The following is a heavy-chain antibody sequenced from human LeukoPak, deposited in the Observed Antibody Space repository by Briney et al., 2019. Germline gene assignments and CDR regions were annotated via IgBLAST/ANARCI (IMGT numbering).Heavy chain of an antibody. D-gene: IGHD5-18*01. CDR2: IKQDGSEK. CDR3: ARQLWHYFDY. J-gene: IGHJ4*02. CDR1: GFTLSSYW. V-gene: IGHV3-7*01. Sequence: GGSLRLSCAASGFTLSSYWMSWVRQAPGKGLEWVANIKQDGSEKYYVDSVKGRFTISRDNAKNSLYLQMNSLRTEDTAVYYCARQLWHYFDYWGQGTLVTVSS.